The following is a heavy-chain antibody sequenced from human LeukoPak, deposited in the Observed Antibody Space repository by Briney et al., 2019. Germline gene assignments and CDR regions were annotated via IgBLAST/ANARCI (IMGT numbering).Heavy chain of an antibody. V-gene: IGHV3-7*01. J-gene: IGHJ4*01. Sequence: GGSLRLSCAVSGFTFCSYWMNWVRQAPGKGLEWVASIRQDGGEQSYVDSVKGRFTISRDNAKNSLYLQMSSLRAEDTAVYYCARDGTAAGLYFDLWGQGTLVTVSS. CDR3: ARDGTAAGLYFDL. CDR2: IRQDGGEQ. D-gene: IGHD6-13*01. CDR1: GFTFCSYW.